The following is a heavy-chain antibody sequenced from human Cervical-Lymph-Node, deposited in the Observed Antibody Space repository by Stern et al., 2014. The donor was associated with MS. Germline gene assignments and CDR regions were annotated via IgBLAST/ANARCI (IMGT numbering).Heavy chain of an antibody. CDR1: GFTFSDYH. D-gene: IGHD2-21*02. J-gene: IGHJ4*02. CDR3: VRASDPLFEY. Sequence: VQLVESGGGSVTPGGSLRLSCAVSGFTFSDYHMHWIRQAPGKGLEWISYISTTGKTIYYADSVKGRFTISRDNAKNSLYLQMNSLRVEDTAVYYCVRASDPLFEYWGQGTLVTVSS. CDR2: ISTTGKTI. V-gene: IGHV3-11*01.